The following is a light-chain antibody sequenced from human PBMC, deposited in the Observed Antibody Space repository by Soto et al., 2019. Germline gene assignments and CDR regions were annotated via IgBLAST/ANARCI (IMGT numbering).Light chain of an antibody. CDR1: QSVSSTY. J-gene: IGKJ1*01. CDR3: QQYGFSFRA. Sequence: ESLLTQSPGTLSLSPGERATLSCRASQSVSSTYLSWYQLKPGQAPRLLIYGASTRATGIPDRFSGSGSGTDFTLTISRLEPEDFAVYYCQQYGFSFRAFGQGTKV. V-gene: IGKV3-20*01. CDR2: GAS.